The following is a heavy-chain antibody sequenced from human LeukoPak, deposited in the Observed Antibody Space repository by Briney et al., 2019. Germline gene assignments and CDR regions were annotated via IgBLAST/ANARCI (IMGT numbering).Heavy chain of an antibody. J-gene: IGHJ4*02. CDR3: ARGSVAAAGHDGGDY. Sequence: PSETLSLTCAVYGGSFSGYYWSWIRQPPGKGPEWIGEINHSGSTNYNPSLKSRVTISVDTSKNQFSLKLSSVTAADTAVYYCARGSVAAAGHDGGDYWGQGTLVTVSS. D-gene: IGHD6-13*01. CDR1: GGSFSGYY. V-gene: IGHV4-34*01. CDR2: INHSGST.